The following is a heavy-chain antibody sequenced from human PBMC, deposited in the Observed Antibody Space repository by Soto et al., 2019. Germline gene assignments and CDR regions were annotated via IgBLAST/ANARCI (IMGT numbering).Heavy chain of an antibody. J-gene: IGHJ4*02. CDR3: ARDNGQWLVG. Sequence: QVQLVQSGAEVKKPGASVKVSCKASGYAFTAYGISWVRQAPGQGLEWMGRISGFNGNTNYAQKLQGRVTLTTDTSTSTAYMELRSLRSDDTAVYYCARDNGQWLVGWGQGTLVTVSS. V-gene: IGHV1-18*01. CDR1: GYAFTAYG. CDR2: ISGFNGNT. D-gene: IGHD6-19*01.